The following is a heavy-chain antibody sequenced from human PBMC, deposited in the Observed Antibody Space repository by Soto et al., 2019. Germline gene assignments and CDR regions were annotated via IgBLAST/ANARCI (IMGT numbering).Heavy chain of an antibody. V-gene: IGHV4-39*01. CDR1: GDSISSNNYY. Sequence: QLQLQESGPGLVRPSETLSLSCTVSGDSISSNNYYWGWIRQPPGKGLEWIGSIFYSGSTYYNPSLKSRVTISVDTSKNQFSLKLSSVTAADTAVYYCARHEGRRFWSGYYRDYYYNMDVWGQGTTVTVSS. CDR2: IFYSGST. J-gene: IGHJ6*02. CDR3: ARHEGRRFWSGYYRDYYYNMDV. D-gene: IGHD3-3*01.